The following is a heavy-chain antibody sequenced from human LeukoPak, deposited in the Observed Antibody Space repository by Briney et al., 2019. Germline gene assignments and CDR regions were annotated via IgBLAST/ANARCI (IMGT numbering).Heavy chain of an antibody. Sequence: GGSLRLSCVASGFTFSSYAMSWVRQAPGKGLKWVSTINDNGDGTYYADSVKGRFTISRDNSYNTASLQMNSLRDEETGVYYCARGLRTGVGPYMGYHYYMDVWGKGATVTVSS. CDR1: GFTFSSYA. J-gene: IGHJ6*03. V-gene: IGHV3-23*01. CDR2: INDNGDGT. D-gene: IGHD3-16*01. CDR3: ARGLRTGVGPYMGYHYYMDV.